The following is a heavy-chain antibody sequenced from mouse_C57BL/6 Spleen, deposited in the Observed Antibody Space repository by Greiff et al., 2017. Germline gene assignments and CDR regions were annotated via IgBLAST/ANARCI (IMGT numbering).Heavy chain of an antibody. J-gene: IGHJ1*03. V-gene: IGHV14-2*01. D-gene: IGHD1-1*01. CDR1: GFNIKDYY. CDR3: ARHYYGSSYRYFDV. Sequence: EVQVVESGAELVKPGASVTLSCTASGFNIKDYYMHWVKQRTEQGLEWIGRIDPEDGETKYAPKFQGKATITADTSSNTAYLQLSSLTSEDTAVYYCARHYYGSSYRYFDVWGTGTTVTVSS. CDR2: IDPEDGET.